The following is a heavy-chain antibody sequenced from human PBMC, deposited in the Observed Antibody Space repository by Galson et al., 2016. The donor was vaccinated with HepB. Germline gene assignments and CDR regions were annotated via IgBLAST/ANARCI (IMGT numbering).Heavy chain of an antibody. D-gene: IGHD3-22*01. V-gene: IGHV3-23*01. J-gene: IGHJ4*02. CDR3: TKHEVRTHDY. CDR2: IHLGGNDI. CDR1: GFTFSTFW. Sequence: SLRLSCAVSGFTFSTFWMSWVRQAPGKGLECVSAIHLGGNDIYYADSVKGWFTISRDDYNSMLYLQMNSLRAEDTAVYYCTKHEVRTHDYWGQGTLVTVSS.